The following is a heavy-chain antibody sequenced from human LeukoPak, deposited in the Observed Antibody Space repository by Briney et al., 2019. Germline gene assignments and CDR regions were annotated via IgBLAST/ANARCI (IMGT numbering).Heavy chain of an antibody. D-gene: IGHD4-17*01. CDR3: ARSHGDSDYYDY. CDR1: RFIFSSYD. Sequence: PAGSLRLSCAASRFIFSSYDTSWVRQAPGKGLEWISYISGSGSAIYYADSVKGRFTISRDNAKNSLSLQMNSLRPEDTAVYYCARSHGDSDYYDYWGQGTLVTVSS. V-gene: IGHV3-48*03. J-gene: IGHJ4*02. CDR2: ISGSGSAI.